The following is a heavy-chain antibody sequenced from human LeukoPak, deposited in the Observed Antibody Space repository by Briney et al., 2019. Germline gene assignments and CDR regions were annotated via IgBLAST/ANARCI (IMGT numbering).Heavy chain of an antibody. J-gene: IGHJ5*02. CDR3: ARGPSYYDYVWGATRFDP. CDR1: GFTFSDYY. CDR2: ISSSGSTI. Sequence: PGGSLRLSCAASGFTFSDYYMGWIRQAPGKGLEWVSYISSSGSTIYYADSVKGRFTISRDNAKNSLYLQMNSLRAEDTAVYYCARGPSYYDYVWGATRFDPWGQGTLVTVSS. D-gene: IGHD3-16*01. V-gene: IGHV3-11*01.